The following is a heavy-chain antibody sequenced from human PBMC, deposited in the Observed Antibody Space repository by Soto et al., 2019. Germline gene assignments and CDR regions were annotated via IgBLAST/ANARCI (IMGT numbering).Heavy chain of an antibody. CDR1: GGSISSYY. J-gene: IGHJ4*01. V-gene: IGHV4-59*01. CDR2: IYYSVST. Sequence: SETLSLTCTVSGGSISSYYWSWIRQPPGKGLEWIGYIYYSVSTNYNPSLKSRVTISVDTSKNQFSLKLSSVTAADTAVYYCARGYYYGSGKLDYWGNGTLVTVS. D-gene: IGHD3-10*01. CDR3: ARGYYYGSGKLDY.